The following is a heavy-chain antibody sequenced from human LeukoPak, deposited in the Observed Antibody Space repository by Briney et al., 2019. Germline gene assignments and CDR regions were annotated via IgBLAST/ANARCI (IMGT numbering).Heavy chain of an antibody. CDR2: IFYSGHT. Sequence: SETLSLTCAVSGGSITSHSWSWIRQPPGKGLEWIGYIFYSGHTNYNPSLRSRVTISVDTSKTQFSLRLSSVTAADTAVYYCARDTDRRSPPGSWFDPWGQGTLVTVSS. D-gene: IGHD2-15*01. CDR1: GGSITSHS. J-gene: IGHJ5*02. V-gene: IGHV4-59*11. CDR3: ARDTDRRSPPGSWFDP.